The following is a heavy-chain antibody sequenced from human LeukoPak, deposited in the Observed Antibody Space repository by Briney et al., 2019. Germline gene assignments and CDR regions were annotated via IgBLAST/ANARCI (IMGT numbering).Heavy chain of an antibody. D-gene: IGHD2-21*02. Sequence: SETPSLTCAVYGGSFSGYYWSWIRQPPGKGPEWVGEINHSGSTNYNPSLKCRVTISVDTSKIQFSLMLSSVTAADTAVYYCARGEEHIVVVTAIRGGYYFDYWGQGTLVTVSS. CDR3: ARGEEHIVVVTAIRGGYYFDY. V-gene: IGHV4-34*01. J-gene: IGHJ4*02. CDR2: INHSGST. CDR1: GGSFSGYY.